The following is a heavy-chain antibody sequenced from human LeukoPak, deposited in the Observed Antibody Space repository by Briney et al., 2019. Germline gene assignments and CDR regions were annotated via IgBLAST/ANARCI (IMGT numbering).Heavy chain of an antibody. V-gene: IGHV1-8*01. Sequence: ASVKVSCKASGYTFTSYDINWVRQATGQGLEWMGWMNPNSGNTGYAQKFQGRVTMTRNTSISTAYMELRSLRSDDTAVYYCARSKLRGIAVAGVGPWYFDLWGRGTLVTVSS. J-gene: IGHJ2*01. CDR2: MNPNSGNT. CDR3: ARSKLRGIAVAGVGPWYFDL. D-gene: IGHD6-19*01. CDR1: GYTFTSYD.